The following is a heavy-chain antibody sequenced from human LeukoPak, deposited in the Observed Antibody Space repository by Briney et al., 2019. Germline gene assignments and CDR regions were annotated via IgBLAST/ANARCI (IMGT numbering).Heavy chain of an antibody. Sequence: SETLSLTCAVYGGSFSCYYWSGIRQPPGKGLEWIGEINRSGSTNYNPSLKSRVTISVDTSKNQFSLKLSSVPAADTAVYYCAKRAPPPRHYFDYWGQGTLVTVSS. CDR2: INRSGST. V-gene: IGHV4-34*01. D-gene: IGHD6-25*01. CDR1: GGSFSCYY. CDR3: AKRAPPPRHYFDY. J-gene: IGHJ4*02.